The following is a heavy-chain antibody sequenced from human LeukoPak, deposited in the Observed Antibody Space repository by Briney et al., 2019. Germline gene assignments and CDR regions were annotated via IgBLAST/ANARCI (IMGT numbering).Heavy chain of an antibody. V-gene: IGHV4-59*11. CDR1: GDSFRSHY. CDR2: MFYSGST. CDR3: ARVGQWQYYFDY. J-gene: IGHJ4*02. Sequence: SETLSLTCTVSGDSFRSHYGSCVRQPPGKALEWIGYMFYSGSTNYNPSLKSRATISVDTSKNQFSLKLNSVTAADTAMYYCARVGQWQYYFDYWGRGTQVTVSS. D-gene: IGHD6-19*01.